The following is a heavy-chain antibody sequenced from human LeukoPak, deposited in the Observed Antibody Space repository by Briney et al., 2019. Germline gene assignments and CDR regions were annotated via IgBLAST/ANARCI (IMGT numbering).Heavy chain of an antibody. J-gene: IGHJ4*02. Sequence: GRSLRLSCAASRFTFSTYGMHWVRQAPGKGLEWVALISYDGINKYYADSVKGRFTISRDNSKNTLYLQMNSLRADDTAVYYCAKDMNSWRDGSGLGDYFDYWGQGTLVTVSS. CDR3: AKDMNSWRDGSGLGDYFDY. D-gene: IGHD6-19*01. V-gene: IGHV3-30*18. CDR2: ISYDGINK. CDR1: RFTFSTYG.